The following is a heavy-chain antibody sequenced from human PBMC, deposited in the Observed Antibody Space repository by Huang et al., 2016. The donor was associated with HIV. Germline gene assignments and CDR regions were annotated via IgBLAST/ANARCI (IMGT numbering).Heavy chain of an antibody. J-gene: IGHJ3*02. V-gene: IGHV3-48*01. CDR2: STSSSGSI. CDR1: GFTFSTYN. Sequence: TAYGFTFSTYNMNWVRQAPGKGLEWVSYSTSSSGSIDDADAVKGRFTISRDNVKNSLYLQMNSLRAEDTAVYYCARFGSYYYGSGSYLDAFDIWGQGTMVTVSS. D-gene: IGHD3-10*01. CDR3: ARFGSYYYGSGSYLDAFDI.